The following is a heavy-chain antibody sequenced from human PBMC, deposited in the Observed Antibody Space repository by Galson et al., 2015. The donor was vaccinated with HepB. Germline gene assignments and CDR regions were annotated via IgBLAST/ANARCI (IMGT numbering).Heavy chain of an antibody. V-gene: IGHV4-34*01. CDR1: GGSFSGYY. J-gene: IGHJ1*01. D-gene: IGHD1-26*01. CDR2: INHSGST. Sequence: SETLSLTCAVYGGSFSGYYWSWIRQPPGKGLEWIGEINHSGSTSYNPSLKSRVTISVDTSKNQFSLKLSSVTAADTAVYYCARGRISIVGALFQHWGQGTLVTVSS. CDR3: ARGRISIVGALFQH.